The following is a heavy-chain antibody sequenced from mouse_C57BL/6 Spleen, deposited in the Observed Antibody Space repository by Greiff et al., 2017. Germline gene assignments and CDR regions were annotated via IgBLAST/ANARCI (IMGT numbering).Heavy chain of an antibody. CDR2: ISSGSSTI. Sequence: EVQLVESGGGLVKPGGSLKLSCAASGFTFSDYGMHWVRQAPEKGLEWVAYISSGSSTIYYADTVKGRFTISRDNAKNTLFLQMTSLRSEDTAMFYCAILYGSNAMDYWGQGTSVTVS. J-gene: IGHJ4*01. CDR1: GFTFSDYG. CDR3: AILYGSNAMDY. V-gene: IGHV5-17*01. D-gene: IGHD1-1*01.